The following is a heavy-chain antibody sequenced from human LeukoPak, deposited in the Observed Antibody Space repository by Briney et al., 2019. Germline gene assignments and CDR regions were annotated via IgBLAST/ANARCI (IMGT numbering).Heavy chain of an antibody. V-gene: IGHV1-2*02. CDR1: GYTFTAYY. Sequence: GASVKLSCKASGYTFTAYYIHWVRQAPGQGLEWRGWINPNNGGANYVQKFQGRVTMTRDPSISTAYMEPSRLRSDDTAVYYCARGSYYNENWFDPWGQGTLVTASS. CDR2: INPNNGGA. J-gene: IGHJ5*02. CDR3: ARGSYYNENWFDP. D-gene: IGHD3-10*01.